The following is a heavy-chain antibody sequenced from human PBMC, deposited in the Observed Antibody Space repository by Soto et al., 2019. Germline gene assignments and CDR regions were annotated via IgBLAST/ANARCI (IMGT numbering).Heavy chain of an antibody. CDR3: ARGVGSGSYYNQYNWFDP. CDR2: INVYNGNT. CDR1: GYTLNSYD. V-gene: IGHV1-18*01. J-gene: IGHJ5*02. D-gene: IGHD3-10*01. Sequence: GASVKVSCKDSGYTLNSYDINWVRQAKEQGLEWMGWINVYNGNTKYAQKVQGRVTMTTDTSTSTAYMELRSLRSDDTAVYYCARGVGSGSYYNQYNWFDPWGQGTLVTVSS.